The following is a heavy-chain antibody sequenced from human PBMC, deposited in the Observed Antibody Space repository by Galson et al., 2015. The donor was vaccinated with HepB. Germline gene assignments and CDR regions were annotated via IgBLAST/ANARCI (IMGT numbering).Heavy chain of an antibody. D-gene: IGHD2-2*02. V-gene: IGHV4-31*03. CDR1: GGSISSGGYY. Sequence: TLSLTCTVSGGSISSGGYYWSWIRQHPGKGLEWIGYIYYSGSTYYNPSLKSRVTISVDTSKNQFSLKLSSVTAADTAVYYCARGSAIVVVPAAIPSYYYYGMDVWGQGTTVTVSS. CDR3: ARGSAIVVVPAAIPSYYYYGMDV. J-gene: IGHJ6*02. CDR2: IYYSGST.